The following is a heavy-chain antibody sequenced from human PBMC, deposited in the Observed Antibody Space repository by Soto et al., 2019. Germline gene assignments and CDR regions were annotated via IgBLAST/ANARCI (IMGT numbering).Heavy chain of an antibody. V-gene: IGHV1-18*01. CDR1: GYPFTTFG. Sequence: QPQLVQSGVELKKPGASVRVSCKASGYPFTTFGINWVRQAPGQGLEWMGWISGQRGGTKYGPKFRERLTRVTDTSSKTAYMELRSLKSDDTAVYYCAKDGGHGARMHICGMDVWGQGTTVTVSS. D-gene: IGHD1-26*01. J-gene: IGHJ6*02. CDR3: AKDGGHGARMHICGMDV. CDR2: ISGQRGGT.